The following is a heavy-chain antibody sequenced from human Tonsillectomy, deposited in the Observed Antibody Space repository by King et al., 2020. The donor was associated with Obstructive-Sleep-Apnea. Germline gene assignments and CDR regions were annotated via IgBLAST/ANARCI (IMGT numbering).Heavy chain of an antibody. J-gene: IGHJ5*02. CDR3: ARVVTGFGELLYWFDP. V-gene: IGHV4-30-2*01. Sequence: LQLQESGSGLVKPSQTLSLTCAVSGGSISSGGYSWSWIRQPPGKGLEWIGYIYHSGSTYYNPSLKSRVTISVDRSKNQFSLKLSSVTAADTAVYYCARVVTGFGELLYWFDPWGQGTLVTVSS. CDR2: IYHSGST. D-gene: IGHD3-10*01. CDR1: GGSISSGGYS.